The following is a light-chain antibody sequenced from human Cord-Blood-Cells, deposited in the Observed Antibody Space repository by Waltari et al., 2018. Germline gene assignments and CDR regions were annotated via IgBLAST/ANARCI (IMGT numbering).Light chain of an antibody. CDR2: DAS. V-gene: IGKV3-11*01. Sequence: EIVLTQSPATLSWSPGERATLPCRASQSVSSYLAWYQQKPGQAPRLLIYDASNRATGIPARFSGSGSGTDFTLTISSLEPEDFAVYYCQQRSNWPPTFGGGTKVEIK. CDR3: QQRSNWPPT. CDR1: QSVSSY. J-gene: IGKJ4*01.